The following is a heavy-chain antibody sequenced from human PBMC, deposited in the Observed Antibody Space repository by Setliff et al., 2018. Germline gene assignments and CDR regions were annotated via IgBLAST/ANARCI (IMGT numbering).Heavy chain of an antibody. Sequence: PSATLSLTCKVSGDSIIGYYWSWLRQSPGKGLDWIGYVSSSGSPNYNPSFKSRVTMSINTSKNQFSMTLSSVTASDTAVYYCARLYHKENSAEFRRAPFDVWGQGIMVTVSS. D-gene: IGHD1-26*01. J-gene: IGHJ3*01. CDR3: ARLYHKENSAEFRRAPFDV. CDR2: VSSSGSP. V-gene: IGHV4-59*08. CDR1: GDSIIGYY.